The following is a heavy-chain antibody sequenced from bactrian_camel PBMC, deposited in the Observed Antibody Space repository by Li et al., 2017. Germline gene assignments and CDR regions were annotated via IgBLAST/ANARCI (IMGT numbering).Heavy chain of an antibody. Sequence: VQLVESGGGSVQAGGSLRLSCAASLYTYSINCMGWFRQAPGKQREGVAGISSGREYIRDSVKGRFTISRDSAKNTVYLQMNNLQPEDTATYYCAEGRCSRGEHCYSLNYWGQGTQVTVS. CDR3: AEGRCSRGEHCYSLNY. CDR1: LYTYSINC. D-gene: IGHD2*01. V-gene: IGHV3S53*01. CDR2: ISSGRE. J-gene: IGHJ4*01.